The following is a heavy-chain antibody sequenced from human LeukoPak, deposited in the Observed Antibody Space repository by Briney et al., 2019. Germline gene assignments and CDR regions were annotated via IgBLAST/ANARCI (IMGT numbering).Heavy chain of an antibody. D-gene: IGHD3-3*01. Sequence: GGSLRLSCAASGFTFSSYAMHWVRQAPGKGLEYVSAISSNGGSTYYANSVKGRFTISRDNSKNTPYLQMGSLRAEDMAVYYCARASDFWSGYFFDYWGQGTLVTVSS. CDR3: ARASDFWSGYFFDY. V-gene: IGHV3-64*01. CDR2: ISSNGGST. J-gene: IGHJ4*02. CDR1: GFTFSSYA.